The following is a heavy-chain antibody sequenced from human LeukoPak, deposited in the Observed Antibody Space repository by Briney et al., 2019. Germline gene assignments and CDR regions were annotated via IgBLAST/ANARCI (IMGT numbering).Heavy chain of an antibody. Sequence: PSETLSLTCTLSGGSISSYYWSWIRQPPGKGLKWIGYIYYSGSTNHNPSLKSRVTISVDTSKNQFSLKLSSVTAADTAVYYCARLYCSGGSCYWGGSFDDWGQGTLVTVFS. V-gene: IGHV4-59*01. CDR2: IYYSGST. CDR1: GGSISSYY. J-gene: IGHJ4*02. CDR3: ARLYCSGGSCYWGGSFDD. D-gene: IGHD2-15*01.